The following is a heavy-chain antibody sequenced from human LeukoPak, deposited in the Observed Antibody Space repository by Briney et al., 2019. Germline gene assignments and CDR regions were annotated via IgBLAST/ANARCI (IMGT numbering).Heavy chain of an antibody. D-gene: IGHD4-11*01. CDR2: IYYSGST. CDR1: GGSISSYY. CDR3: ASLNNDYLFDFEN. Sequence: SETLSLTRTVSGGSISSYYWSWIRQPPGKGLEWIGYIYYSGSTNYNPSLKSRVTISVDTSKNQFSLRLSSVTAADTAVYYCASLNNDYLFDFENWGQGTLVTVSS. V-gene: IGHV4-59*12. J-gene: IGHJ4*02.